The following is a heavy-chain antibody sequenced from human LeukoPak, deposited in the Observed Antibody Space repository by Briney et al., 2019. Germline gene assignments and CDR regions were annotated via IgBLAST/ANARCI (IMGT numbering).Heavy chain of an antibody. V-gene: IGHV3-23*01. J-gene: IGHJ5*02. CDR1: GFTFSSYA. CDR2: ISGSGGST. Sequence: GGSLRLSCAASGFTFSSYAMSWVRQAPGKGLEWVSAISGSGGSTYYADSVKGRFTISRDNSKNTLYLQMNSLRAEDTAVYYCAKSVPARHIVVLSAHWFDPWGQGTLVTVSS. D-gene: IGHD2-21*01. CDR3: AKSVPARHIVVLSAHWFDP.